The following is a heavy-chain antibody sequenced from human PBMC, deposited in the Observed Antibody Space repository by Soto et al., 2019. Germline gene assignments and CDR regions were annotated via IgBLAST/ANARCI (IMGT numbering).Heavy chain of an antibody. CDR2: ISAHNGNT. D-gene: IGHD1-1*01. CDR3: ARGRYGDY. Sequence: QIHLVQSGAEVKKPGASVKVSCKGSGYGFTTYGITWVRQAPGQGLEWMAWISAHNGNTNYAQKLQGRVTVTRDTSTSTAYMELRGLRSADTAVYYCARGRYGDYWGQGALVTVSS. CDR1: GYGFTTYG. V-gene: IGHV1-18*01. J-gene: IGHJ4*02.